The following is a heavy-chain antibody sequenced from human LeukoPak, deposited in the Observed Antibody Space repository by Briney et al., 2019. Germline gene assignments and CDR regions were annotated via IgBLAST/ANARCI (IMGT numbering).Heavy chain of an antibody. CDR1: GFTFSSYS. D-gene: IGHD5-18*01. CDR3: ARTRGYSYGPNFDY. J-gene: IGHJ4*02. Sequence: PGGSLRLSCAASGFTFSSYSMNWVRQAPGKGLEWVSYIRSSGSTIYYADSVKGRFTISRDNAKNSLYLQMNSLRAEDTAVYYCARTRGYSYGPNFDYWGQGTLVTVSS. V-gene: IGHV3-48*04. CDR2: IRSSGSTI.